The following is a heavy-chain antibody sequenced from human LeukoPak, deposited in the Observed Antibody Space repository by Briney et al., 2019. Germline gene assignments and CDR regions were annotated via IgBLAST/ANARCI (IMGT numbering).Heavy chain of an antibody. D-gene: IGHD1-26*01. CDR1: GFTFDDYA. J-gene: IGHJ4*02. Sequence: GGSLRLSCAASGFTFDDYAMHWVRQAPGKGLEWVSGISWNSGSIGYADSVKGRFTISRDNAKNSLYLQMNSLRAEDTALYYCAKDMVSGIVGANFDYWGQGTLVTVSS. CDR3: AKDMVSGIVGANFDY. V-gene: IGHV3-9*01. CDR2: ISWNSGSI.